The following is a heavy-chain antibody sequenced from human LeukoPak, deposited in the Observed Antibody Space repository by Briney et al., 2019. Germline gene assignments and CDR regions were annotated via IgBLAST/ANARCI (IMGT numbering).Heavy chain of an antibody. CDR3: ARKGRTGPNFDY. CDR2: IFYIGTT. J-gene: IGHJ4*02. D-gene: IGHD4-17*01. CDR1: GGSISSYY. V-gene: IGHV4-59*08. Sequence: SETLSLTCTVSGGSISSYYWSWIRQPPGKGLEWIGYIFYIGTTNYNPSLKSRVTISVDTSKNQFSLKLTSVTAADTAVYYCARKGRTGPNFDYWGQGTLVTVSS.